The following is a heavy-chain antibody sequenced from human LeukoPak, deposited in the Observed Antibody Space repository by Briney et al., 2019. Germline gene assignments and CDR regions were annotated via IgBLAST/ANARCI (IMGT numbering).Heavy chain of an antibody. CDR3: AKVPYSSGWHGGWNFDY. J-gene: IGHJ4*02. CDR2: ISYDGSNK. D-gene: IGHD6-19*01. V-gene: IGHV3-30-3*01. CDR1: GFTFSSYA. Sequence: GGSLRLSCAASGFTFSSYAMPWVRQAPGKGLEWVAVISYDGSNKYYSDSVKGRFTISRDYSKNTLFLQMNSLRAEDTAVYYCAKVPYSSGWHGGWNFDYWGQGNLVTVSS.